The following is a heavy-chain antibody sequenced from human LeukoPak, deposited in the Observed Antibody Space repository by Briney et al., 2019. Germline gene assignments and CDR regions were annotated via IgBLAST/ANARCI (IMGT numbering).Heavy chain of an antibody. J-gene: IGHJ6*03. D-gene: IGHD3-3*01. Sequence: ASVKVSCKVSGYTLTELSIHWVRQDTGKAFEWMRDENPNSGNTGYAQKFQGRVTITRNTSISTAYMELSSLRSEDTAVYYCARAVHGTIFGVVISYYYMDVWGKGTTVTVSS. V-gene: IGHV1-8*03. CDR2: ENPNSGNT. CDR3: ARAVHGTIFGVVISYYYMDV. CDR1: GYTLTELS.